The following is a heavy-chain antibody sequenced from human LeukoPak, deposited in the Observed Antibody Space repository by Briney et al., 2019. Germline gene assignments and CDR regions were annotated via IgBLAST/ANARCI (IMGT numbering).Heavy chain of an antibody. CDR3: ARDKGLAPGADYCGNSIADDAFDI. Sequence: QSSETLSLTCTGSGGSISSYYWSWIRQPPGKGLEWIGYIYYSGSTNYNPSLKSRVTISVDTSKNQFSLKLSSVTAADTAVYYCARDKGLAPGADYCGNSIADDAFDIWGQGTMVTVSS. CDR1: GGSISSYY. V-gene: IGHV4-59*01. D-gene: IGHD4-23*01. J-gene: IGHJ3*02. CDR2: IYYSGST.